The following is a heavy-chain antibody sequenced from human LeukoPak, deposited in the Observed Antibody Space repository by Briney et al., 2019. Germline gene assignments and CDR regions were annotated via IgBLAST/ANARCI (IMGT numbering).Heavy chain of an antibody. CDR2: ISYDGSNK. D-gene: IGHD4-23*01. CDR1: GFSFRSYG. V-gene: IGHV3-30*18. Sequence: GGSLRLSCAASGFSFRSYGMHWVRQAPGKGLEWVAVISYDGSNKYYADSVKGRFTISRDNSKNTLYLQMNSLRAEDTAVYYCAKDDFDYGGLHWGQGTLVTVSP. J-gene: IGHJ4*02. CDR3: AKDDFDYGGLH.